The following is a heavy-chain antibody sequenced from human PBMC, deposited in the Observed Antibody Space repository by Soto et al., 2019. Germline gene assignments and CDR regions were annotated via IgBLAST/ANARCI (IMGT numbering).Heavy chain of an antibody. J-gene: IGHJ6*02. CDR1: GYTFTGYY. CDR3: AGGVTMVRGVIKDYYYGMDV. V-gene: IGHV1-2*04. CDR2: INPNSGGT. Sequence: ASVKVCCKASGYTFTGYYMHWVRQAPGQGLEWMGWINPNSGGTNYAQKFQGWVTMTRDTSISTAYMELSRLRSDDTAVYYCAGGVTMVRGVIKDYYYGMDVWGHGTTVTVSS. D-gene: IGHD3-10*01.